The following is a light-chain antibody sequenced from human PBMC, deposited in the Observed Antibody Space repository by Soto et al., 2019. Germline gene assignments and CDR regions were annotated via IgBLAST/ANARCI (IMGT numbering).Light chain of an antibody. J-gene: IGKJ2*01. CDR2: DAS. CDR3: QQYHAYPYT. Sequence: DIHMTQSPSALSASLGARVTITCRASQSIRSWLTWYQQKPGRAPKLLIYDASNLVSGVPSRFSGSGSGTEFTLTISNLQPDDSAAYHCQQYHAYPYTFGQGTKLEIE. CDR1: QSIRSW. V-gene: IGKV1-5*01.